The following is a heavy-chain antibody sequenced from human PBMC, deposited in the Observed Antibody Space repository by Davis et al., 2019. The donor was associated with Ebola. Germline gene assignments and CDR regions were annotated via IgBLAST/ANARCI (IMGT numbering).Heavy chain of an antibody. Sequence: MPSETLSLTCAVYGGSFSGYYWSWIRQPPGKGLEWIGEINHSGSTNYNPSLKSRVTISVDTSKNQFSLKLSSVTAADTAVYYCARGLPYYYDSSGYYRLAYWGQGTLVTVSS. V-gene: IGHV4-34*01. CDR1: GGSFSGYY. D-gene: IGHD3-22*01. CDR3: ARGLPYYYDSSGYYRLAY. CDR2: INHSGST. J-gene: IGHJ4*02.